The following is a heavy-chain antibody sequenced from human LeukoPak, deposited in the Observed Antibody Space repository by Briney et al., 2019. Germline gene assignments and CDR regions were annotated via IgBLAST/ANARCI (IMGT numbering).Heavy chain of an antibody. V-gene: IGHV4-59*08. CDR1: GGSISSYY. J-gene: IGHJ4*02. CDR2: IYYSGST. Sequence: SETLSLTCTVSGGSISSYYWSWIRQPPGQGLEWIGYIYYSGSTNYNPSLKSRVTISVDTSKNQFSLKLSSVTAADTAVYYCARLGNYGIYYSDYWGQGTLVTVSS. D-gene: IGHD4-11*01. CDR3: ARLGNYGIYYSDY.